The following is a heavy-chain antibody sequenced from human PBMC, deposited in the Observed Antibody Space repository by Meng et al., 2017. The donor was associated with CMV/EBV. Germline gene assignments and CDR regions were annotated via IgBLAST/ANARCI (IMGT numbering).Heavy chain of an antibody. CDR2: ISAYNGNT. Sequence: ASVKVSCKASGYTFTSYDINWVRQATGQGLEWMGWISAYNGNTNYPQKLQGRVTMTTDTSTSTAYMELRSLRSDDTAVYYCARTSYYDFWSGYSPHYYGMDVWGQGTTVTVSS. CDR1: GYTFTSYD. J-gene: IGHJ6*02. D-gene: IGHD3-3*01. CDR3: ARTSYYDFWSGYSPHYYGMDV. V-gene: IGHV1-18*01.